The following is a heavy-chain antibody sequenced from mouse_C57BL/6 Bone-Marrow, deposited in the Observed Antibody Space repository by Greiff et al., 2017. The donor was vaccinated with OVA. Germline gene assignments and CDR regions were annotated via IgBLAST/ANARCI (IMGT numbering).Heavy chain of an antibody. CDR2: IYPGDGDT. V-gene: IGHV1-82*01. D-gene: IGHD1-1*01. J-gene: IGHJ3*01. CDR1: GYAFSSSW. Sequence: VQLQQSGPELVKPGASVKISCKASGYAFSSSWMNWVKQRPGKGLEWIGRIYPGDGDTNYNGKFKGKATLTADKSSSTAYMQLSSLTSEDSAVYFCARSPLLLRAYWGQGTLVTVSA. CDR3: ARSPLLLRAY.